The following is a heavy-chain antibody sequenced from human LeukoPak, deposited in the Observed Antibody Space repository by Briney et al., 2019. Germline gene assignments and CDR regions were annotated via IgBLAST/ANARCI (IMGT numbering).Heavy chain of an antibody. CDR3: ARDGLGWLERFDY. Sequence: PGGSLRLSCAASGFTFSDYYLSWIRQAPGKGLEWVSYISSSGRTIYYADSVKGRFTISRDNAKNSLYLQMNSLRAEDTAVYYCARDGLGWLERFDYWGQGTLVTVSS. CDR2: ISSSGRTI. CDR1: GFTFSDYY. J-gene: IGHJ4*02. D-gene: IGHD3-3*01. V-gene: IGHV3-11*01.